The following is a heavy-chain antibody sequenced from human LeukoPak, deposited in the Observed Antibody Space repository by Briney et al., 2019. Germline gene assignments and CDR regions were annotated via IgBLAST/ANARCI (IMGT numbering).Heavy chain of an antibody. CDR2: IIPILGIA. V-gene: IGHV1-69*02. D-gene: IGHD3-22*01. CDR1: GYTFTGYY. J-gene: IGHJ6*02. Sequence: GASVKVSCKASGYTFTGYYMHWVRQAPGQGLEWMGRIIPILGIANYAQKFQGRVTITADKSTSTAYMELSSLRSEDTAVYYCASLDNYYDSSGYNPSTRMDVWGQGTTVTVSS. CDR3: ASLDNYYDSSGYNPSTRMDV.